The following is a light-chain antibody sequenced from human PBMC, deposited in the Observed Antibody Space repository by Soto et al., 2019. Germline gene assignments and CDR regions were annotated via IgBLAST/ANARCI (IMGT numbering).Light chain of an antibody. Sequence: EIVLTQSPGTLSLSPGERATLSCRASQSVSSSSLAWFQQKPGQAPRLLIYGASNRATAIPDRFSGSGFGTDFTLTITRLEPEDFAVYYCQQYGDSPQTFGPGTKVDIK. J-gene: IGKJ1*01. CDR3: QQYGDSPQT. CDR2: GAS. V-gene: IGKV3-20*01. CDR1: QSVSSSS.